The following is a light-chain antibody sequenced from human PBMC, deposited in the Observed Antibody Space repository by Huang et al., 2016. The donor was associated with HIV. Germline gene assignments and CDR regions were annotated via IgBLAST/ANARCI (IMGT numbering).Light chain of an antibody. Sequence: DIVMTQSPDSLTVSLGGRATINCRSSQSLFFSSNNRSSLAWYQKKPGQPPKLVISWASARESGVPDRFSGSGSETHFTLTINSLQAEEVAVYYCQQYYHNPLTFGGGTKVEI. J-gene: IGKJ4*01. CDR1: QSLFFSSNNRSS. CDR2: WAS. CDR3: QQYYHNPLT. V-gene: IGKV4-1*01.